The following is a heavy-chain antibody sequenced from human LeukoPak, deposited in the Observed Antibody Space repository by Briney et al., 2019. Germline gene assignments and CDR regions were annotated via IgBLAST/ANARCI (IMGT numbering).Heavy chain of an antibody. Sequence: PGGSLRLSCAASGFTFSSYAMSWVRQASGKGLEWVSAISGSGGSTYYADSVKGRFTISRDNSKNTLYLQMNSLRAEDTAVYYCAKDHLYSNYHSFGLPYYYYYMDVWGKGTTVTVSS. V-gene: IGHV3-23*01. CDR3: AKDHLYSNYHSFGLPYYYYYMDV. CDR2: ISGSGGST. D-gene: IGHD4-11*01. J-gene: IGHJ6*03. CDR1: GFTFSSYA.